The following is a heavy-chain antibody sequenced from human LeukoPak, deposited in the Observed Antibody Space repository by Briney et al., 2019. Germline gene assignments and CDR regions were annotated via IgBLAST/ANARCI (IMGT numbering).Heavy chain of an antibody. J-gene: IGHJ4*02. V-gene: IGHV3-21*01. CDR1: GFTFSSYS. Sequence: GGSLRLSCAASGFTFSSYSMNWVRQAPGKVLEWVSSISSSSSYIYYADSVKGRFTISRDNAKNSLYLQMNSLRAEDTAVYYCARGPRQKGPTGGHFDYWGQGTLVTVSS. CDR2: ISSSSSYI. D-gene: IGHD3-16*01. CDR3: ARGPRQKGPTGGHFDY.